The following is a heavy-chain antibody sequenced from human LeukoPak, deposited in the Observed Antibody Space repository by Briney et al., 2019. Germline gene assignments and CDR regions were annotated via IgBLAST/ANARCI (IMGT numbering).Heavy chain of an antibody. J-gene: IGHJ3*01. CDR1: GYSFASYW. Sequence: GESLKISCKGSGYSFASYWIAWVRQMPGKGLEWMGIIYTGDSDTTYSPSFQGVTISADKSISTAYLQWSSLKASDTTMYYCATGYSGGDVFDVWGQGTMVTVSS. CDR3: ATGYSGGDVFDV. V-gene: IGHV5-51*01. D-gene: IGHD5-18*01. CDR2: IYTGDSDT.